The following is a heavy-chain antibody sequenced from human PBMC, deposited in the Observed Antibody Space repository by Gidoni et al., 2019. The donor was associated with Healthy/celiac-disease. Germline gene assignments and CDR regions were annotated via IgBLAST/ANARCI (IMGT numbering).Heavy chain of an antibody. V-gene: IGHV3-30*18. CDR1: GFTFSSYG. Sequence: QVQLVESGGGVVQPGRSLRLSCAASGFTFSSYGMHWVRQAPGKGLEWVAVISYDGSNKYYADSVKGRFTISRDNSKNTLYLQMNSLRAEDTAVYYCANGQQWLPSHFDYWGQGTLVTVSS. CDR2: ISYDGSNK. J-gene: IGHJ4*02. CDR3: ANGQQWLPSHFDY. D-gene: IGHD6-19*01.